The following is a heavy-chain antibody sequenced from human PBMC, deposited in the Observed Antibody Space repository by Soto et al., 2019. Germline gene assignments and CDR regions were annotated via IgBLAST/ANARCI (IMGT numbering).Heavy chain of an antibody. D-gene: IGHD6-13*01. V-gene: IGHV1-18*01. J-gene: IGHJ3*02. CDR2: ISAYTRNT. Sequence: ASVKVSCKASGYTFTNYGVSWVRQAPGQRLEWMGWISAYTRNTNYAQMFQGRVTMTTDTSTSTAYMELRSLTSDDTAVYYCARVPGYASSWWRHSDFDIWGQGTMVTVSS. CDR3: ARVPGYASSWWRHSDFDI. CDR1: GYTFTNYG.